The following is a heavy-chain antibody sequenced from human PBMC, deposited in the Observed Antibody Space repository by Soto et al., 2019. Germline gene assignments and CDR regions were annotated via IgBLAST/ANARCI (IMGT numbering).Heavy chain of an antibody. J-gene: IGHJ4*02. V-gene: IGHV3-33*01. D-gene: IGHD3-10*01. CDR2: IWYDGSNK. CDR3: ASGRRSGDY. Sequence: QVQVVESGGGVVQPGRSLTLSCAASGFTFNSYGMHWVRQAPGKGLEWVAVIWYDGSNKYYADSVKGRFIISRDNSKNTLYLQMNSLTAEDSAVYYCASGRRSGDYWGQGTLVTVSS. CDR1: GFTFNSYG.